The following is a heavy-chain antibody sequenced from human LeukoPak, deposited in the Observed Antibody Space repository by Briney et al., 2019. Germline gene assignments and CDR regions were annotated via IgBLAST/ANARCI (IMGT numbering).Heavy chain of an antibody. D-gene: IGHD6-13*01. J-gene: IGHJ4*02. CDR1: GFTFSDYY. Sequence: PGGSLRLSCAASGFTFSDYYMSWVRQAPGTGLEWVSSISSSSSYIYYADSVKGRFTISRDNAKNSLYLQMNSLRAEDTAVYYCARDRQSSRIAAAGTFDYWGQGTLVTVSS. CDR2: ISSSSSYI. CDR3: ARDRQSSRIAAAGTFDY. V-gene: IGHV3-21*01.